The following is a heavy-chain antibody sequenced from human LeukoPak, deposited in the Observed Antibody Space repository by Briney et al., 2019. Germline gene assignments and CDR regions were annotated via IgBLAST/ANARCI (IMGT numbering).Heavy chain of an antibody. CDR3: ARSEGPRDYYDSSGYYYVIPNWFDP. CDR1: GYTFTGYY. D-gene: IGHD3-22*01. V-gene: IGHV1-2*02. CDR2: INPNSGGT. J-gene: IGHJ5*02. Sequence: ASVKVSCKASGYTFTGYYMHWVRQAPGQGLEWMGWINPNSGGTNYAQKFQGRVTMTRDTSISTAYMELSRLRSDDTAVYYCARSEGPRDYYDSSGYYYVIPNWFDPWGQGTLVTVSS.